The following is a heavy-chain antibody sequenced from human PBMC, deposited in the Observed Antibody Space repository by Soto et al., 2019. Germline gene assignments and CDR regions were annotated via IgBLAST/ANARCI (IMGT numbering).Heavy chain of an antibody. D-gene: IGHD3-9*01. CDR1: GFTFSKYW. CDR2: IDPYDTGI. J-gene: IGHJ4*02. CDR3: ARDMTGADDY. V-gene: IGHV3-74*01. Sequence: EVHLVESGGGLVQPGGSLRLSCAASGFTFSKYWFHWVRQAPGKGLMWVSRIDPYDTGITYADSVKGRFTISRDNARNTLYLQMDSLTAEDTAVYYCARDMTGADDYLGQGTLVTVFS.